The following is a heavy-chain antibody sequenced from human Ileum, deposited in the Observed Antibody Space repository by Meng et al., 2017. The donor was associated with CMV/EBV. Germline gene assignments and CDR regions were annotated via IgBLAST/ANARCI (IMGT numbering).Heavy chain of an antibody. CDR2: ISSSSSYI. Sequence: GESLKISCAASGFTFSSYSMNWVRHAPGKGLEWVSSISSSSSYIYYADSVRGRFTISRDNAKNSLYLQMNSLRAEDTAVYYCASPYDDTGYYSGYWGQGTLVTVSS. D-gene: IGHD3-22*01. J-gene: IGHJ4*02. CDR1: GFTFSSYS. CDR3: ASPYDDTGYYSGY. V-gene: IGHV3-21*06.